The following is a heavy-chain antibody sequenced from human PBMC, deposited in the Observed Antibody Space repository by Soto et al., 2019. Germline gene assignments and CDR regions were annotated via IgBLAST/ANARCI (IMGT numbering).Heavy chain of an antibody. V-gene: IGHV3-21*01. CDR1: GFTFSSYS. CDR2: ISSSSSYI. Sequence: KTGGSLRLSCAASGFTFSSYSMNWVRQSPGKGLEWVSSISSSSSYIYYADSVKGRFTISRDNAKNSLYLQMNSLRAEDTAVYYCARGLRYFDWLFDYWGQGTLVTVSS. D-gene: IGHD3-9*01. J-gene: IGHJ4*02. CDR3: ARGLRYFDWLFDY.